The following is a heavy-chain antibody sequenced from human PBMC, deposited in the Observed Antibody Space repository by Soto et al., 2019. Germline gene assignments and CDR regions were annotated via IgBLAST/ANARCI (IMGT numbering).Heavy chain of an antibody. CDR2: INHSGST. V-gene: IGHV4-34*01. CDR3: ARGRSIAVAGTVGRMLDY. D-gene: IGHD6-19*01. Sequence: QVQLQQWGAGLLKPSETLSLTCAVYGGSFSGYYWSWIRQPPGKGLQWIGEINHSGSTNYNQSLKNLVTIAVDTTRDQFSLKLSSVTGADTAVYYCARGRSIAVAGTVGRMLDYWGQGTLVTVSS. J-gene: IGHJ4*02. CDR1: GGSFSGYY.